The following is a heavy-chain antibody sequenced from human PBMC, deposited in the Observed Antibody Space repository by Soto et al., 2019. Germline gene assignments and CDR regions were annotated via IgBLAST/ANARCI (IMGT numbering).Heavy chain of an antibody. J-gene: IGHJ6*02. D-gene: IGHD3-16*01. CDR2: ISSDGSTT. CDR3: ARGGSISVSAEFYSGLDV. CDR1: GFTLSSYW. V-gene: IGHV3-74*01. Sequence: GGSLRLSCAASGFTLSSYWMHWVRQAPGEGLVWVSRISSDGSTTNYADSVKGRYTISRDNAKNTLYLQLNSLRAEDTAVYFCARGGSISVSAEFYSGLDVWGQGTTVTVSS.